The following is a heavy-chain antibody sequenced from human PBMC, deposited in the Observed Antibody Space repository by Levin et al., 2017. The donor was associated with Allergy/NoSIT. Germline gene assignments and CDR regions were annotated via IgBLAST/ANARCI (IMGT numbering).Heavy chain of an antibody. D-gene: IGHD6-19*01. CDR1: GYTFTGYY. CDR2: INPNSGGT. CDR3: AREAAVAGTFDY. J-gene: IGHJ4*02. V-gene: IGHV1-2*06. Sequence: ASVKVSCKASGYTFTGYYMHWVRQAPGQGLEWMGRINPNSGGTNYAQKFQGRVTMTRDTSISTAYMELSRLRSDDTAVYYCAREAAVAGTFDYWGQGTLVTVSS.